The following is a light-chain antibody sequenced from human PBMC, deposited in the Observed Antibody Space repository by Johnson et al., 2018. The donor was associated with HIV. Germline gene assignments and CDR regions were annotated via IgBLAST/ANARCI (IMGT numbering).Light chain of an antibody. CDR3: GTWDSSLSAYV. Sequence: QSILTQPPSVSAAPGQEVTISCSGSSSNIGHNSVSWYQQFPGTATKLLIYDNNKRPSGIHDRFSDSQSGTSATLAITGLQTGDEADYYCGTWDSSLSAYVFGTGTKVTVL. J-gene: IGLJ1*01. V-gene: IGLV1-51*01. CDR1: SSNIGHNS. CDR2: DNN.